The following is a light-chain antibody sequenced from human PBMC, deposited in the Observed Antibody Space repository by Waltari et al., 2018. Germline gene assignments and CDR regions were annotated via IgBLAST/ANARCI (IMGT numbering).Light chain of an antibody. CDR3: SSYAGSNTFVL. J-gene: IGLJ2*01. Sequence: QAAPTQPPSVSGSPGQSVTISCTGTSSDIGYYNAVSWYQQHPGKDPQLMIYEVSKRRSGGSDCFSGSKAGKTAFLTIAGLQAEDEADYYCSSYAGSNTFVLCGGGTRLTVL. V-gene: IGLV2-11*01. CDR2: EVS. CDR1: SSDIGYYNA.